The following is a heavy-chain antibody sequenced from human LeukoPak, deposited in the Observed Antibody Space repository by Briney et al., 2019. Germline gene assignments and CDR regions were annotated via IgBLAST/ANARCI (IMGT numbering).Heavy chain of an antibody. J-gene: IGHJ4*02. CDR3: ARGLGLYSSGWGGIFDY. CDR1: GYTFTSYY. CDR2: INPSGGST. V-gene: IGHV1-46*01. D-gene: IGHD6-19*01. Sequence: GASVKVSCKASGYTFTSYYMHWVRQAPGQGLEWMGLINPSGGSTSYAQKFQGRVTMTRDTSTSTVYMELSSLRSEDTAVYYCARGLGLYSSGWGGIFDYWGQGTLVTVSS.